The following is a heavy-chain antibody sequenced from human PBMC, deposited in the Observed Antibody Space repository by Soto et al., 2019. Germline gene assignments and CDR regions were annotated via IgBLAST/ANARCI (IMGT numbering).Heavy chain of an antibody. CDR1: GGTFSSYA. J-gene: IGHJ5*02. CDR3: ARDIRIAAAASGWFDP. D-gene: IGHD6-13*01. V-gene: IGHV1-69*12. Sequence: QVQLVQSGAEVKKPGSSVKVSCKASGGTFSSYAISWVRQAPGQGLEWMGGIIPIFGTANYAQKFQGRVTMTAEESTSTADMELGSLRSEDTAVYYCARDIRIAAAASGWFDPWGQGTLVTVSS. CDR2: IIPIFGTA.